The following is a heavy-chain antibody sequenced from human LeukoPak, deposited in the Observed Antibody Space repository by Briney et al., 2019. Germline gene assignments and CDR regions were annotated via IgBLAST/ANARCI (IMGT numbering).Heavy chain of an antibody. D-gene: IGHD3-3*01. CDR2: INTDGSST. Sequence: GGSLRLSCAASGFTFSSYWMHWVRQAPGKGLVWVSRINTDGSSTSYADAVKGRFTISRDNAKNTLYLQMNSLRADDTSVYYCTGGGTISSWFDPWGQGTPVTVSA. J-gene: IGHJ5*02. CDR1: GFTFSSYW. CDR3: TGGGTISSWFDP. V-gene: IGHV3-74*01.